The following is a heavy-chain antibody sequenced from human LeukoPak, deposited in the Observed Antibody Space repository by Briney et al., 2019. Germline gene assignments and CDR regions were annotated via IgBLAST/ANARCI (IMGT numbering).Heavy chain of an antibody. CDR1: GFTFSSYA. D-gene: IGHD3-10*01. Sequence: GSLRLSCAASGFTFSSYAMSWVRQAPGKGLEWVSAISGSGGSTYYADSVKGRFAISRDNSKNTLYLQMNSLRAEDTAVYYCAKEARYGSGSSYYYCYYMDVWGKGTTVTVSS. CDR2: ISGSGGST. V-gene: IGHV3-23*01. CDR3: AKEARYGSGSSYYYCYYMDV. J-gene: IGHJ6*03.